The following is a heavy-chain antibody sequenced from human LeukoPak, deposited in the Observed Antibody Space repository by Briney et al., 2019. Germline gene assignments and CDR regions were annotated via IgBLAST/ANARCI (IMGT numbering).Heavy chain of an antibody. CDR3: ARPGGYSSGWYGY. CDR2: INGDGSTT. V-gene: IGHV3-74*01. J-gene: IGHJ4*02. Sequence: PGGSLRLSCAASGFTFNYYWMHWVRQVPGKGLVWVSHINGDGSTTNYADSVQGRFTISRDNTKSTLYLHMTSLRADDTAVYYCARPGGYSSGWYGYWGQGTLVTVSS. CDR1: GFTFNYYW. D-gene: IGHD6-13*01.